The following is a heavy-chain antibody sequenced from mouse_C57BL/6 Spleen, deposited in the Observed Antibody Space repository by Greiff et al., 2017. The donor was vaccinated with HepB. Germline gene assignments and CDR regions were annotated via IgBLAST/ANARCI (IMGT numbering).Heavy chain of an antibody. D-gene: IGHD2-4*01. CDR2: FYPGSGSI. CDR1: GSPFPVYT. CDR3: ARHEVGYDYAFAY. J-gene: IGHJ3*01. Sequence: VPLQPSGAALVKPGSSVSLSCTASGSPFPVYTIHLLLLLSGHGLEWIVWFYPGSGSIKYNEKFKDKATLTADKSSSTVYMELSRLTSEDSAVYFCARHEVGYDYAFAYWGQGTLVTVSA. V-gene: IGHV1-62-2*01.